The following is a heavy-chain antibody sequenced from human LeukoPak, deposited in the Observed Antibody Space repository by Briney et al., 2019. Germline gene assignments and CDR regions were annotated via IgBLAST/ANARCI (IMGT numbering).Heavy chain of an antibody. D-gene: IGHD6-6*01. CDR3: ARVYWNSSSYPKHRHH. Sequence: GGSLRLSCAASGFTFSSYWMSWVRQAPGKGLEWVANIKQDGSEKYYVDSVKGRFTISRDNAKNSLYLQMNSLRAEDTAVYYCARVYWNSSSYPKHRHHWRQGTLVTVSS. V-gene: IGHV3-7*01. CDR1: GFTFSSYW. CDR2: IKQDGSEK. J-gene: IGHJ5*02.